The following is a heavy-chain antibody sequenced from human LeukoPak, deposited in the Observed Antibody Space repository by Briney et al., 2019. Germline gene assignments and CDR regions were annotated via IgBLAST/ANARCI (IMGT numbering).Heavy chain of an antibody. Sequence: SETLSLTCTASGGSTSSGSYCWGWIRQPAGKGMEWIGRIYTSGSTNYNPSLKRRVTRSVDTSRYQCSLNLSSVTAASTAVYYCARVGTPGPYYYDSSGYYSGAFDIWGQGTMVTVSS. CDR3: ARVGTPGPYYYDSSGYYSGAFDI. J-gene: IGHJ3*02. D-gene: IGHD3-22*01. V-gene: IGHV4-61*02. CDR1: GGSTSSGSYC. CDR2: IYTSGST.